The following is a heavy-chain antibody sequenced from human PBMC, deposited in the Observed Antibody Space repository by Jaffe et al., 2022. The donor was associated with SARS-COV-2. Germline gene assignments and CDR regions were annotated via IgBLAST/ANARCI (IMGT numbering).Heavy chain of an antibody. CDR1: GFTFSDHY. CDR2: ISGSGGTI. J-gene: IGHJ4*02. V-gene: IGHV3-11*01. D-gene: IGHD1-26*01. Sequence: QVRLVESGGGWVKPGGSLRLSCAASGFTFSDHYMSWIRQAPGKGLEWVSYISGSGGTIYYADSVKGRFTISRDNAKNSLYLQMNSLRAEDTAMYYCAREAYSGNYRWTDYWGQGTLVTVSS. CDR3: AREAYSGNYRWTDY.